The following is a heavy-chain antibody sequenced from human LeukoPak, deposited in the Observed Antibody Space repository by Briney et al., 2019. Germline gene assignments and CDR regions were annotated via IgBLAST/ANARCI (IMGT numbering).Heavy chain of an antibody. CDR3: ARGRVSALPHPETFDY. V-gene: IGHV3-30-3*01. CDR1: GFTFSSYA. D-gene: IGHD1-14*01. Sequence: QPGRSLRLSCAASGFTFSSYAMHWVRQAPGKGLEWVAVISYDGSNKYYADSVKGRFTISRDNSKNTLYLQMNSLRAEDTAVYYCARGRVSALPHPETFDYWGQGTLVTVSS. J-gene: IGHJ4*02. CDR2: ISYDGSNK.